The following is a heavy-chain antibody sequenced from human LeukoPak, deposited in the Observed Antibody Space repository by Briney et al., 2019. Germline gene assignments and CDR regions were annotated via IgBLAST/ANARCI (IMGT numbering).Heavy chain of an antibody. V-gene: IGHV3-64D*06. CDR1: GFTFSSYA. D-gene: IGHD3-3*01. J-gene: IGHJ3*02. CDR2: ISGNGGST. Sequence: GGSLRLSCSASGFTFSSYAMHWVRQAPGKGLEYVSVISGNGGSTYYADSVKGRFTISRDNSKNTLYLQMSSLRVEDTAVYYCVIGLVYSYEAFDMWGQGTMVTVSS. CDR3: VIGLVYSYEAFDM.